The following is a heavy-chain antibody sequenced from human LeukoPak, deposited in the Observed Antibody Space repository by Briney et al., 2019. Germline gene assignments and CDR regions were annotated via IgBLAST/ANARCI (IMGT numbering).Heavy chain of an antibody. D-gene: IGHD6-13*01. Sequence: GASVKVSCKASGYTFTSYGISWVRQAPGQGLEWMGWISAYNGNTNYAQKLQGRVTMTTDTSTSTAYMELRSLRSDDTAVYYCARGEGQLVQDYYYYYMDVWGKGITVTVSS. CDR3: ARGEGQLVQDYYYYYMDV. V-gene: IGHV1-18*01. J-gene: IGHJ6*03. CDR1: GYTFTSYG. CDR2: ISAYNGNT.